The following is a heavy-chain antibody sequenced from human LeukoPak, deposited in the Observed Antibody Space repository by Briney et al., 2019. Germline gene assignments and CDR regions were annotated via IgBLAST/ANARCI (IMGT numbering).Heavy chain of an antibody. CDR3: ARHDPVGHFLRGMDV. Sequence: SETLSLTCAVSGGSISGYFWSWSRQPPGKGLEWIGYIYYTGSTIYNPSLRSRVTMSVDVSKNQLSLDLTSVTAADTAVYYCARHDPVGHFLRGMDVWGQGTTVTVSS. V-gene: IGHV4-59*08. D-gene: IGHD2/OR15-2a*01. CDR2: IYYTGST. J-gene: IGHJ6*02. CDR1: GGSISGYF.